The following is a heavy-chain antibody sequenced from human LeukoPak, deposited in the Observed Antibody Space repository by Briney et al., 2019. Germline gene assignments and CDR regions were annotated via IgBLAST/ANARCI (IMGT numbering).Heavy chain of an antibody. CDR1: GFTFSSFA. CDR2: ISDSGDST. V-gene: IGHV3-23*01. Sequence: GGSLRLSCAASGFTFSSFAMSWVRQAPGKGLEWVSGISDSGDSTDYADSVKGRFTISRDNPKNRLFLQMNSLRAEDTAVYYCAKDRSQQWLADDDYWGQGTLVTVSS. J-gene: IGHJ4*02. CDR3: AKDRSQQWLADDDY. D-gene: IGHD6-19*01.